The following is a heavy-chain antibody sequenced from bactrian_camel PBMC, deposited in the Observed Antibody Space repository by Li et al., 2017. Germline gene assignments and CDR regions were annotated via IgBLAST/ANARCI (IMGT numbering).Heavy chain of an antibody. CDR1: GFAVPND. V-gene: IGHV3S40*01. D-gene: IGHD5*01. Sequence: DVQLVESGGGLVEPGGSLKLSCEASGFAVPNDMTWVRQSPGKGLEWVSTIDNGVSTYNDDLKGRFTISRDNAKNMLYLQMSSLKPEDTAVYYCVTAGLGIFSGIGYWGQGTQVTVS. CDR2: IDNGVST. CDR3: VTAGLGIFSGIGY. J-gene: IGHJ4*01.